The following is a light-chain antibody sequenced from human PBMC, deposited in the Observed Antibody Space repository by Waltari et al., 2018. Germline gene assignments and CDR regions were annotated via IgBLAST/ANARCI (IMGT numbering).Light chain of an antibody. CDR1: QSVSGY. Sequence: EIVLTQSPATLSLSPGERVTISCRASQSVSGYLAWYQQKPGQAPRLLIYAASNRAIGIPARFSGSGSGTDFTLTISSLEPEDFAVYYCQQRTNWPPTFGGGTKVEIK. V-gene: IGKV3-11*01. CDR2: AAS. CDR3: QQRTNWPPT. J-gene: IGKJ4*01.